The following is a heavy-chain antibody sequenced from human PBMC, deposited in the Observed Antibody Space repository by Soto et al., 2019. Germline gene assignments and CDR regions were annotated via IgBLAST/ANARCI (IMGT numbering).Heavy chain of an antibody. J-gene: IGHJ3*02. Sequence: SETLSLTCTVSGGSISSYYWNWIRQPPGKGLEWIGYIYYSGSTNYNPSLKSRVTISLDTSKNQFSLKLSSVTAADTAVYYCARRNVLLWFGELLYAFDIWGQGTMVTVSS. CDR3: ARRNVLLWFGELLYAFDI. CDR1: GGSISSYY. D-gene: IGHD3-10*01. V-gene: IGHV4-59*01. CDR2: IYYSGST.